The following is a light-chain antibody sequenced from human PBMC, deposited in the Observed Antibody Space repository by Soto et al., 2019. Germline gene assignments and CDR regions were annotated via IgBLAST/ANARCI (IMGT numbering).Light chain of an antibody. V-gene: IGKV1-9*01. J-gene: IGKJ5*01. CDR3: QRLNSYPT. CDR2: AAS. Sequence: IQMTQSPSSLSASVGDRVNITCRASQGISSYLAWYQQKPGKAPKLLIYAASTLQSGVPSRFSGSGSGTEFTLTISILQPEDSATYYHQRLNSYPTFGQGTRLEIK. CDR1: QGISSY.